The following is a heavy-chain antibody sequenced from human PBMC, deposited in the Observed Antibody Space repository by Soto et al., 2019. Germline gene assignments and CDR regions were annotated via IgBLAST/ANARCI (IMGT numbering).Heavy chain of an antibody. CDR3: ARVGAVARITFDY. J-gene: IGHJ4*02. CDR2: IYYSGST. D-gene: IGHD5-12*01. V-gene: IGHV4-31*03. Sequence: QVQLQESGPGLVKPSQTLSLTCTVSGGSISSGGYYWSWIRQHPGKGLEWIGYIYYSGSTYYNPSLKRRVTLFEETYKTLFSRELGSVIAAVTAVYYCARVGAVARITFDYGGQGPMAPVSS. CDR1: GGSISSGGYY.